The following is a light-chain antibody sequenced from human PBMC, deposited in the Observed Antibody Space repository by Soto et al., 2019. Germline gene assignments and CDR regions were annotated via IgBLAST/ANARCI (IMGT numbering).Light chain of an antibody. J-gene: IGKJ1*01. CDR3: QQTYSIPWT. Sequence: DVQMTKSPSSLSASVGDRVTITCRASQSISSYLNWYQQKPGKAPKLLISAASSLQSEVPSRFSGSGSGTDFTLTISSLQPEDFATFYCQQTYSIPWTFGQGTKVEI. CDR1: QSISSY. CDR2: AAS. V-gene: IGKV1-39*01.